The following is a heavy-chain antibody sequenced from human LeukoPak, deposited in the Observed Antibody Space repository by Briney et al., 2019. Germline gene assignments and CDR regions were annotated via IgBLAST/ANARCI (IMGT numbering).Heavy chain of an antibody. V-gene: IGHV3-30*04. Sequence: GRSLRLSCAASGFTFSSYATHWVRQAPGKGLEWVAVISYDGSSKYYADSVKGRFTISRDNSKNTLYLQMNSLRAEDTAVYYCARVTTIFGFYYYGMDVWGQGTTVTVSS. J-gene: IGHJ6*02. D-gene: IGHD3-3*01. CDR1: GFTFSSYA. CDR2: ISYDGSSK. CDR3: ARVTTIFGFYYYGMDV.